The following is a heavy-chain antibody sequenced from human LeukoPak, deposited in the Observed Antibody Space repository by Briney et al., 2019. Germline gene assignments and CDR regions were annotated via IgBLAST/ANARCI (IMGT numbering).Heavy chain of an antibody. V-gene: IGHV3-9*03. CDR2: ISWNSGSI. D-gene: IGHD2-8*01. CDR1: GFTFDDYA. Sequence: QPGRSLRLSCAASGFTFDDYAMHWVRQAPGKGLEWVSGISWNSGSIGCADSAKGRFTISRDNAKNSLYLQMNSLRAEDMALYYCAKGSCTNGVCYLHYWGQGTLVTVSS. CDR3: AKGSCTNGVCYLHY. J-gene: IGHJ4*02.